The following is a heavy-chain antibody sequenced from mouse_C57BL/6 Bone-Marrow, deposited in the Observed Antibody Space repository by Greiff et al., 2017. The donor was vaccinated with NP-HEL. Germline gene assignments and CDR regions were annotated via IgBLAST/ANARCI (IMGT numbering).Heavy chain of an antibody. CDR2: IDPSDSYT. CDR1: GYTFTSYW. J-gene: IGHJ2*01. V-gene: IGHV1-50*01. CDR3: ARDFYFDD. Sequence: QVQLQQPGAELVKPGASVKLSCKASGYTFTSYWMPWVKQRPGQGLEWIGEIDPSDSYTNYNQKFKGKATLTVDTSSSTAYMQLSSLTSEDSAVYYCARDFYFDDWGQGTTLTVSS.